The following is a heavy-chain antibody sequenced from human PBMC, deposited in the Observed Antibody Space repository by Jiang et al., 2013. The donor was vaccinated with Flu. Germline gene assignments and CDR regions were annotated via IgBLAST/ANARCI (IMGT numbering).Heavy chain of an antibody. Sequence: VNSRSYYWTWIRQPPGKGLEWIGYIFYNGRTNYNPSLKSRVTILKDTSKNQVSLKLTSVTAADTAVYYCATRSVTTGGPVDYWGQGTLVTVSS. J-gene: IGHJ4*02. V-gene: IGHV4-61*01. CDR1: VNSRSYY. CDR2: IFYNGRT. CDR3: ATRSVTTGGPVDY. D-gene: IGHD1-1*01.